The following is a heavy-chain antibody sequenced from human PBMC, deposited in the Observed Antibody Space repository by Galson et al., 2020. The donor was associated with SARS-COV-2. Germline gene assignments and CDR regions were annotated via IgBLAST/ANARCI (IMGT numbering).Heavy chain of an antibody. V-gene: IGHV3-23*01. CDR3: AKDGSSITIFGVVIMDRCDAFDI. CDR2: ISGSGGST. D-gene: IGHD3-3*01. J-gene: IGHJ3*02. Sequence: GGSLRLSCAASGFTFSSYAMSWVRQAPGKGLEWVSAISGSGGSTYYADSVKGRFTISRDNSKNTLYLQMNSLRAEDTAVYYCAKDGSSITIFGVVIMDRCDAFDIWGQGTMVTVSS. CDR1: GFTFSSYA.